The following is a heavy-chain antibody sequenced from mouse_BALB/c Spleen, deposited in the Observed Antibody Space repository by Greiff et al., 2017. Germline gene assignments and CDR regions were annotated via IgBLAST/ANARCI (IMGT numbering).Heavy chain of an antibody. D-gene: IGHD2-2*01. Sequence: VQLLQSGAELVKPGASVKLSCTASGFYIKDTYMHRVKQRLEQGLEWIGRIDTANGNTKYDPKFQGKATITADTSSNTAYLQLSSLTSEDTAVYYCARGLWLRPFDYWGQGTTLTVSS. V-gene: IGHV14-3*02. J-gene: IGHJ2*01. CDR1: GFYIKDTY. CDR3: ARGLWLRPFDY. CDR2: IDTANGNT.